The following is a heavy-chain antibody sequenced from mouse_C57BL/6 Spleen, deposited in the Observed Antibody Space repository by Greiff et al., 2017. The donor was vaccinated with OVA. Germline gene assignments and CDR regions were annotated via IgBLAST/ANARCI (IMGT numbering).Heavy chain of an antibody. Sequence: EVMLVESVAELVRPGASVKLSCTASGFNIKNTYMHWVKQRPEQGLEWIGRIDPANGNTKYAPKFQGKATITADTSSNTAYLQLSSLTSEDTAIYYCARAWGLLRSAYAMDYWGQGTSVTVSS. CDR1: GFNIKNTY. J-gene: IGHJ4*01. CDR2: IDPANGNT. D-gene: IGHD1-1*01. CDR3: ARAWGLLRSAYAMDY. V-gene: IGHV14-3*01.